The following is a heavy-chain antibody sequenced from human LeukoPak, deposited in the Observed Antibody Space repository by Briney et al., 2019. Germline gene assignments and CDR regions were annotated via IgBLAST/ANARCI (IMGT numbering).Heavy chain of an antibody. V-gene: IGHV4-39*01. J-gene: IGHJ4*02. CDR3: ARSQVDTATVIGD. D-gene: IGHD5-18*01. CDR1: GGSISSSSYY. Sequence: SETLSLTCTVSGGSISSSSYYWGWIRQPPGKGLEWIGSIYYSGSTYYNPSLKSRVTISVDTSKNQFSLKLSSVTAADTAVYYCARSQVDTATVIGDWGQGTLVTVSS. CDR2: IYYSGST.